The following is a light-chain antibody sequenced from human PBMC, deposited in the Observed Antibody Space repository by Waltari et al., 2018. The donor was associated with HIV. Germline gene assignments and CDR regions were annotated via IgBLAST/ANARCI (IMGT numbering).Light chain of an antibody. Sequence: QSALTQPASVSGSPGQSITISCTGTSSDVGGYNYVSWYQQHPGKAPKLMIDDVSNRPSGVSNRFSGSKSGNTASLTISGLQAEDEAEYYCSSYTSSSTLWVFGGGTKLTVL. CDR3: SSYTSSSTLWV. CDR1: SSDVGGYNY. CDR2: DVS. J-gene: IGLJ3*02. V-gene: IGLV2-14*03.